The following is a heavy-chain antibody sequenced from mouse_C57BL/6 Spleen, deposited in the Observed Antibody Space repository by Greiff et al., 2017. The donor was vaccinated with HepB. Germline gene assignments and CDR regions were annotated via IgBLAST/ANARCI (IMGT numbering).Heavy chain of an antibody. Sequence: QVHVKQSGAELARPGASVKLSCKASGYTFTSYGISWVKQRTGQGLEWIGEIYPRSGNTYYNEKFKGKATLTADKSSSTAYMELRSLTSEDSAVYFCARGGDTYYFDYWGQGTTLTVSS. CDR2: IYPRSGNT. V-gene: IGHV1-81*01. J-gene: IGHJ2*01. CDR1: GYTFTSYG. CDR3: ARGGDTYYFDY.